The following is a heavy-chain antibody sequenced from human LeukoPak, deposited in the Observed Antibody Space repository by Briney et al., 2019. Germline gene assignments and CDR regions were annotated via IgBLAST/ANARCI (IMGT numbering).Heavy chain of an antibody. CDR2: IYYSGSA. CDR3: ARQTGGTSSIAD. CDR1: GGSISSSDFW. D-gene: IGHD6-6*01. Sequence: PSETLSLTCSVSGGSISSSDFWWAWIRQPPGKGLEWIGNIYYSGSAYFDPSLRSRVTLSVDTSKNHFSLKLSSVTAADTAVYYCARQTGGTSSIADWGQGTLVTVSS. V-gene: IGHV4-39*01. J-gene: IGHJ4*02.